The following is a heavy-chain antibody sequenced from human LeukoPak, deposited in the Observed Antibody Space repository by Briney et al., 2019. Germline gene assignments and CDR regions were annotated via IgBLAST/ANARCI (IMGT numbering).Heavy chain of an antibody. Sequence: GGSLRLSCAASGFTVSSSYMTWVRQAPGEGLGWGSVIYSGGYTYYADPVKGRFTISRDNSKNTLYVQMNSLRAEDTAVYYCARGGKRAVAGTRSPQYFQHWGQGTLVTVSS. D-gene: IGHD6-19*01. CDR3: ARGGKRAVAGTRSPQYFQH. CDR2: IYSGGYT. V-gene: IGHV3-53*05. J-gene: IGHJ1*01. CDR1: GFTVSSSY.